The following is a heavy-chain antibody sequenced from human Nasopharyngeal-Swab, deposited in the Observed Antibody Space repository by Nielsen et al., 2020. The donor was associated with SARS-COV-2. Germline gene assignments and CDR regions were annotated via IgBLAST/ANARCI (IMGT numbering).Heavy chain of an antibody. D-gene: IGHD1-14*01. CDR3: ARDRGITMPFDY. Sequence: GGSLRLSCAASGFTFSSYSMNWVRQAPGKGLEWVSSISRSSSYIYNADSVKGRFTISRDNAKNSLYLQMNSLRAEDTAVYYCARDRGITMPFDYWGQGTLVTVSS. CDR2: ISRSSSYI. V-gene: IGHV3-21*01. J-gene: IGHJ4*02. CDR1: GFTFSSYS.